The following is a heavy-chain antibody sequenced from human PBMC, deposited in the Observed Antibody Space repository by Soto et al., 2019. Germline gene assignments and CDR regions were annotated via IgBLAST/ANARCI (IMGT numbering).Heavy chain of an antibody. CDR3: ARREYQLPRRVCWFDP. CDR2: INHSGST. D-gene: IGHD2-2*01. J-gene: IGHJ5*02. CDR1: GGSFSGYY. Sequence: SETLSLTCAVYGGSFSGYYWSWIRQPPGKGLEWIGEINHSGSTNYNPSLKSRVTISVDTSKNQFSLKLSSVTAADTAVYYWARREYQLPRRVCWFDPWGQGTLVTVSS. V-gene: IGHV4-34*01.